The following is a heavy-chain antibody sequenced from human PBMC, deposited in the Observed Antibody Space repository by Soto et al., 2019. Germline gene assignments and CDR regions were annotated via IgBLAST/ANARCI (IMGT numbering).Heavy chain of an antibody. Sequence: AESLSLSCSASGLAFNNYSMHWVRQAPGKVPEYISGISSNGDTTYYADSVKDRITISRDTSNNAVYLQLSSLTTADTAVYHCVKGRCRTTTCYTVFLDFWGRGTLVTVSS. CDR1: GLAFNNYS. J-gene: IGHJ4*02. D-gene: IGHD2-2*01. CDR3: VKGRCRTTTCYTVFLDF. V-gene: IGHV3-64D*09. CDR2: ISSNGDTT.